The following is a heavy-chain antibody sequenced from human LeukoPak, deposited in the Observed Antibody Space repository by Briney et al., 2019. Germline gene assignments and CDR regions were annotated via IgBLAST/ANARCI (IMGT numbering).Heavy chain of an antibody. V-gene: IGHV1-69*05. CDR3: AREPVAYYYDSSGYEGHY. CDR1: GGTFSSYV. J-gene: IGHJ4*02. D-gene: IGHD3-22*01. Sequence: SVKVSCKASGGTFSSYVISWVRQAPGQGLEWMGGIIPIFGTANYAQKFQGRVTITTDESTSTAYMELSSLRSEDTAVYYCAREPVAYYYDSSGYEGHYWGQGTLVTVSS. CDR2: IIPIFGTA.